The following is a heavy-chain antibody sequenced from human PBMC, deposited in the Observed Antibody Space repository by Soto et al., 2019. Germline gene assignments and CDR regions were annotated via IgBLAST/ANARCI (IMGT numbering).Heavy chain of an antibody. Sequence: PSETLSLTCAVSGGSISSGGYSWSWIRQPPGKGLEWIGYIYHSGSTYYNPSLKSRVTISVDTSKNQFSLKLSSVTAADTAVYYCARHVDGYNPGYFDYWGQGTLVTVSS. J-gene: IGHJ4*02. V-gene: IGHV4-30-2*03. CDR2: IYHSGST. D-gene: IGHD5-12*01. CDR1: GGSISSGGYS. CDR3: ARHVDGYNPGYFDY.